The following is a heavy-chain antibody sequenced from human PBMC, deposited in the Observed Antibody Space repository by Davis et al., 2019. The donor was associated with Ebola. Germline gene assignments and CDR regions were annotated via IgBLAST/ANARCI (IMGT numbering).Heavy chain of an antibody. V-gene: IGHV3-73*01. Sequence: GESLKISCAASGFTFSGSAMHWVRQASGKGLEWVGRIRSKANSYATAYASSVKGRFTISIDDSKNTAYLQMNSLKTEDTAVYYCTSAYGDYDYWGQGTLVTVSS. CDR3: TSAYGDYDY. D-gene: IGHD4-17*01. J-gene: IGHJ4*02. CDR2: IRSKANSYAT. CDR1: GFTFSGSA.